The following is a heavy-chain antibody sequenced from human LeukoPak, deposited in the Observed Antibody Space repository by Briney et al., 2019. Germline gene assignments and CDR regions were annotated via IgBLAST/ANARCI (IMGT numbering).Heavy chain of an antibody. V-gene: IGHV4-34*01. CDR3: ASGVGYSYGPGGY. CDR1: GVSFSGYY. D-gene: IGHD5-18*01. CDR2: INHSGST. J-gene: IGHJ4*02. Sequence: SETLSLTCAVYGVSFSGYYWSWIRQPPGKGLEWIGEINHSGSTNYNLSLKSRVTISVDTSKNQFSLKLSSVTAADTAVYYCASGVGYSYGPGGYWGQGTLVTVSS.